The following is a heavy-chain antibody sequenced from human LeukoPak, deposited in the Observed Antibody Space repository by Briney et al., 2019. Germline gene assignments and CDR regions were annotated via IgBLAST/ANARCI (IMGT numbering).Heavy chain of an antibody. J-gene: IGHJ5*02. CDR3: TRDSGTYNWFDP. D-gene: IGHD1-26*01. V-gene: IGHV3-73*01. CDR1: GFTFSDYE. CDR2: IDKKDKGYATAT. Sequence: GGSLRLSCAASGFTFSDYEMTWVRQSSGKGLEWVGQIDKKDKGYATATAYAASVKGRFTISRDDSINTAYLQMKSLKTEDTALYYCTRDSGTYNWFDPWGQGTLVTVSS.